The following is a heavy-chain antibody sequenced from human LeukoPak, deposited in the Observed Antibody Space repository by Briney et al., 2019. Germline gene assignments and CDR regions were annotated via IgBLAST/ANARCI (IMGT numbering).Heavy chain of an antibody. CDR3: AREDYGDYEAQP. CDR1: GGTFSSYA. V-gene: IGHV1-69*13. Sequence: GASVKVSCKASGGTFSSYAISWVRQAPGQGLEWMGGIIPIFGTANYAQKFQGRVTITADESTSTAYMELSNLRSEDTAVYYCAREDYGDYEAQPWGQGTLVTVSS. D-gene: IGHD4-17*01. CDR2: IIPIFGTA. J-gene: IGHJ5*02.